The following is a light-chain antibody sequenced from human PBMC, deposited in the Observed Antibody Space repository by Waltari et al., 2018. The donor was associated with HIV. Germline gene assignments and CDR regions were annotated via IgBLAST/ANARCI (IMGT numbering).Light chain of an antibody. CDR2: DDK. CDR1: NIGDKH. CDR3: QVFENSRDQA. Sequence: YVLTQPPSVSVAPGKTATITCGGNNIGDKHVHWYQQKSGQAPVLVIYDDKLRPSGIPARLSGSNSGDTATLTISGVVVGDEAEYYCQVFENSRDQAFGTGTKVTVL. V-gene: IGLV3-21*01. J-gene: IGLJ1*01.